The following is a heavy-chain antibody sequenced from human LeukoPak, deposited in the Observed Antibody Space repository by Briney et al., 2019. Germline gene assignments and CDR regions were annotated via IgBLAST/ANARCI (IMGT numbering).Heavy chain of an antibody. CDR1: GFTFSSYS. CDR2: ISSSSTI. D-gene: IGHD3-3*01. J-gene: IGHJ4*02. Sequence: HPGESLRLSCAASGFTFSSYSMNWVRQAPGKGLEWVSYISSSSTIYYADSVKGRFTISRDNAKNSLYLQMNSLRAEDTAVYYCARDLRRYYDFWSGWGQGTLVTVSS. V-gene: IGHV3-48*01. CDR3: ARDLRRYYDFWSG.